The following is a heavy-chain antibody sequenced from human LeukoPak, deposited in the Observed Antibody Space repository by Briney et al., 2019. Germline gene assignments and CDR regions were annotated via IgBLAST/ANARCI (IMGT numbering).Heavy chain of an antibody. CDR2: IRYDGSNK. Sequence: GGSLRLSCAASGFTFSSYGMHWVRQAPGKGLEWVAFIRYDGSNKYYADSVKGRFTISRDNSKNTLYLQMNSLRAEDTAVYYCAKAATGTTILNWFDPWGQGTLVTVSS. CDR1: GFTFSSYG. CDR3: AKAATGTTILNWFDP. D-gene: IGHD1-1*01. J-gene: IGHJ5*02. V-gene: IGHV3-30*02.